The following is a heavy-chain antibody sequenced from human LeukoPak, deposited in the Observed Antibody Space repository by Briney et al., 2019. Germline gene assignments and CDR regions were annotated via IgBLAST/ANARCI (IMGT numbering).Heavy chain of an antibody. CDR3: ASGLAVVRGVGY. J-gene: IGHJ4*02. Sequence: PSETLSLTCTVSGVSINNDDYYWTWVRQEPGKGLEWIGHIYYSGSTYCNPSLKSRVTMSVDTSKTQFSLKLNSVTDADTAVYYCASGLAVVRGVGYWGQGTLVTVSP. CDR1: GVSINNDDYY. D-gene: IGHD3-10*01. V-gene: IGHV4-31*03. CDR2: IYYSGST.